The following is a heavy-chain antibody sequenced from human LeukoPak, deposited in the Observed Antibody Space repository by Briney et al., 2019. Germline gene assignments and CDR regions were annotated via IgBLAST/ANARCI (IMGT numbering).Heavy chain of an antibody. J-gene: IGHJ4*02. CDR1: GGSFSGYY. V-gene: IGHV4-34*01. Sequence: SETLSLTCAVYGGSFSGYYWSWIRQPPGKGLEWIGEINHSGSTNYNPSLKSRVTISADTSKNQFSLKLSSVTAADTAVYYCARGYYYGSGSYFDYWGQGTLVTVSS. CDR3: ARGYYYGSGSYFDY. CDR2: INHSGST. D-gene: IGHD3-10*01.